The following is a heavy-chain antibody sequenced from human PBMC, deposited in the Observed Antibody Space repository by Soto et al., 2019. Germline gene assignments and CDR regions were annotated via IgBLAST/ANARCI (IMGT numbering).Heavy chain of an antibody. CDR1: EFTFSNYA. CDR3: AKNPGYYDDSTGYQFDY. J-gene: IGHJ4*02. V-gene: IGHV3-23*01. D-gene: IGHD3-22*01. CDR2: ISYGGGTT. Sequence: GGSLRLSCAASEFTFSNYAMSWVRQAPGKGLEWVSAISYGGGTTYYADSVKGRFTISRDNSKNTLYLQMNSLRAEDTAVYYCAKNPGYYDDSTGYQFDYWGQGT.